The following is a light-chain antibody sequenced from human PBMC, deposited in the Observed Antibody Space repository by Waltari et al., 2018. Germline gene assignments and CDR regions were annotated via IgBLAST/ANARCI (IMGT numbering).Light chain of an antibody. V-gene: IGKV1-39*01. CDR1: PSIDHY. Sequence: DIQMTQSPSSLSASVGDRVTITCRASPSIDHYLNWYQHKPGKAPKLLIYAASSLQSGVTSRFSGSGSGTDFTLTISSLQPEDSATYYCQQSYSTPLTFGGGTKVEIK. CDR2: AAS. J-gene: IGKJ4*01. CDR3: QQSYSTPLT.